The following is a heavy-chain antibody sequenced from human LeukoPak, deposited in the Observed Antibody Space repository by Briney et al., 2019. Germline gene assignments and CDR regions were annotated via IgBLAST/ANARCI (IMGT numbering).Heavy chain of an antibody. CDR2: ISWNGAKI. D-gene: IGHD2-8*01. CDR3: AKETHSTMVPGYAFDI. CDR1: GLTFDDYA. V-gene: IGHV3-9*01. J-gene: IGHJ3*02. Sequence: GGSLRLSCAASGLTFDDYAIHWVRQAPGKGLEWVSGISWNGAKIVYADSVKGRFTISRDNAKNSLYLQMDSLGTEDTALYYCAKETHSTMVPGYAFDIWGQGTMVTVSS.